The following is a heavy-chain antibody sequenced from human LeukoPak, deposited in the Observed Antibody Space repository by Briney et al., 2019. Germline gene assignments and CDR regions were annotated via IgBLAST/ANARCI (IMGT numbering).Heavy chain of an antibody. CDR3: ARLTGYDWESSFDY. J-gene: IGHJ4*02. D-gene: IGHD5-12*01. CDR1: GGSISSYY. V-gene: IGHV4-59*01. CDR2: IYYSGST. Sequence: SETLSLTCTVSGGSISSYYWSWIRQPPGKGLESIGYIYYSGSTNYNPSLRSRVTMSVDTSKNQFSLKLSSATAADTAVYFCARLTGYDWESSFDYWGQGTLVTVSS.